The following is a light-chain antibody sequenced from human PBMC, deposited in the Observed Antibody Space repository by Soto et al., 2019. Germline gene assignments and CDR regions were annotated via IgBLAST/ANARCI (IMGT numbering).Light chain of an antibody. CDR2: GAS. V-gene: IGKV3-20*01. CDR1: QSVSSSY. J-gene: IGKJ3*01. CDR3: QQYGSSPPA. Sequence: IGLTQSPGTLSLSPGERATLSCRASQSVSSSYLAWYQQKPGQAPRLLIYGASSRATGIPDRFSGSGSGTDFTLTISRLEPEDFAVYYCQQYGSSPPAFGPGTKVDIK.